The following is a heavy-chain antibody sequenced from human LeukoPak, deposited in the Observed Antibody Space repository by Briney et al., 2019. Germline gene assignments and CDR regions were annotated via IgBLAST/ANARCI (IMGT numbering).Heavy chain of an antibody. V-gene: IGHV4-61*01. CDR1: GGSVSSGSYY. CDR3: ARVRYSGSNALGY. CDR2: IYDSGST. J-gene: IGHJ4*02. Sequence: SETLSLTCTVSGGSVSSGSYYWSWIRQPPGKGLEWIGYIYDSGSTNYNPSLKSRVTISVDTSKNQFSLKLSSVTAADAAVYYCARVRYSGSNALGYWGQGTLVTVSS. D-gene: IGHD1-26*01.